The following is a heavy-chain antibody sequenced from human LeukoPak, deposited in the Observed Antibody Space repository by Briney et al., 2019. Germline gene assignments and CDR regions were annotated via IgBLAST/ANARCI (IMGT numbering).Heavy chain of an antibody. Sequence: GGSLRLSCAASGFTFSSYDMRWVRQAPGKGLEWVSVISGSGTSTYYADSVKGRFTISRDNSKNTLYLQMNSLRAEDTAVYYCARRAGAYSHPYDYWGQGTLVTVSS. CDR2: ISGSGTST. CDR1: GFTFSSYD. J-gene: IGHJ4*02. V-gene: IGHV3-23*01. CDR3: ARRAGAYSHPYDY. D-gene: IGHD4/OR15-4a*01.